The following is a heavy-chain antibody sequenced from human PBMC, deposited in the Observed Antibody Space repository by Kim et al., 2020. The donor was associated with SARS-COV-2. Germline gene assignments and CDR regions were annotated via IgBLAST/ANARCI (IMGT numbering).Heavy chain of an antibody. V-gene: IGHV4-34*01. Sequence: TSLKSRVTISVDTSKNRFSLKLSSVTAADTAVYYGAKGLRRWLGRFDYWGQGTLVTVSS. CDR3: AKGLRRWLGRFDY. J-gene: IGHJ4*02. D-gene: IGHD6-19*01.